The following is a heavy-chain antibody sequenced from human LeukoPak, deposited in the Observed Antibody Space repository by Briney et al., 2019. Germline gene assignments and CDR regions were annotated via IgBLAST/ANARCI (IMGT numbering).Heavy chain of an antibody. D-gene: IGHD3-22*01. CDR3: AKDQDMIVVSDAFDI. CDR2: IGTAGDT. CDR1: GFTFSSYD. Sequence: GGSLRLSCAASGFTFSSYDMHWVRQATGKGLEWVSAIGTAGDTYYPGSVKGRFTISRENAKNSLYLQMNSLRAEDTAVYYCAKDQDMIVVSDAFDIWGQGTMVTVSS. J-gene: IGHJ3*02. V-gene: IGHV3-13*01.